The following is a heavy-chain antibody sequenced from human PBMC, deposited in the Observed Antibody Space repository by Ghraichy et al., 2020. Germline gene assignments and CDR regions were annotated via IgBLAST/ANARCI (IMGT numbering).Heavy chain of an antibody. CDR3: ARDRGGSSYDYVWGSYTYNWFDP. Sequence: SETLSLTCTVSGGSISSSSYYWGWIRQPPGKGLEWIGYIYYSGSTYYNPSLKSRVTISVDTSKNQFSLKLSSVTAADTAVYYCARDRGGSSYDYVWGSYTYNWFDPWGQGTLVTVSS. V-gene: IGHV4-31*03. CDR1: GGSISSSSYY. D-gene: IGHD3-16*01. CDR2: IYYSGST. J-gene: IGHJ5*02.